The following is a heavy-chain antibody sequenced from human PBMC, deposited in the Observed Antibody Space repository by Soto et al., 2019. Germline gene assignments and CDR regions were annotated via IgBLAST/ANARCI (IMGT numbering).Heavy chain of an antibody. D-gene: IGHD6-13*01. J-gene: IGHJ4*02. CDR3: AHRIAAPGRTLDY. CDR2: IYWNDEA. CDR1: GFSLSTDAVG. V-gene: IGHV2-5*01. Sequence: QITLEESGPPLVSPTQPLTLTCTVSGFSLSTDAVGVAWIRQPPGKALEWLALIYWNDEARYKSSLNNRLTITKDTSKNQVVLTMTDMAPLDTATYFCAHRIAAPGRTLDYWGQGILVTVSS.